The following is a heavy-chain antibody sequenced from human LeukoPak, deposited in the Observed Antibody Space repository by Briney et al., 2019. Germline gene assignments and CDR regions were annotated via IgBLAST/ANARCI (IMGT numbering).Heavy chain of an antibody. V-gene: IGHV3-11*05. Sequence: PGGSLRLSCAASGFTFSDYYMSWVRQAPGKGLEWVSYISSSSSYTNYADSVKGRFTISRDNAKNSLYLQMNSLRAEDTAVYYCARDGPRRYCSGGSCYLYYYGMDVWGQGTTVTVSS. CDR3: ARDGPRRYCSGGSCYLYYYGMDV. CDR1: GFTFSDYY. D-gene: IGHD2-15*01. J-gene: IGHJ6*02. CDR2: ISSSSSYT.